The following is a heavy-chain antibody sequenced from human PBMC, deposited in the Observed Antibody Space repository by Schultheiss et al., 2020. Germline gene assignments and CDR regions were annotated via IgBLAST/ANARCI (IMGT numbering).Heavy chain of an antibody. Sequence: GSLRLSCAASGFTFSSYAMHWVRQHPGKGLEWIGYIYYSGSTNYNPSLKSRVTISVDTSKNQFSLKLSSVTAADTAVYYCAIAPYSSGWYPFDYWGQGTLVTVSS. D-gene: IGHD6-19*01. CDR3: AIAPYSSGWYPFDY. J-gene: IGHJ4*02. CDR1: GFTFSSYA. CDR2: IYYSGST. V-gene: IGHV4-59*01.